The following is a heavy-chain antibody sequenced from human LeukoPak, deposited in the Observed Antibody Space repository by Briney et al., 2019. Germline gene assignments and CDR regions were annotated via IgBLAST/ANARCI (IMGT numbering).Heavy chain of an antibody. D-gene: IGHD3-22*01. V-gene: IGHV3-48*02. CDR1: GFTVSSNY. J-gene: IGHJ4*02. Sequence: GGSLRLSCAASGFTVSSNYMSWVRQAPGKGLEWVSYISSSSNTIYYADSVKGRFTISRDNAKNSLYLQMNSLRDEDTAVYFCARVRIQDSSGYYFDYWGQGTLVTVSS. CDR2: ISSSSNTI. CDR3: ARVRIQDSSGYYFDY.